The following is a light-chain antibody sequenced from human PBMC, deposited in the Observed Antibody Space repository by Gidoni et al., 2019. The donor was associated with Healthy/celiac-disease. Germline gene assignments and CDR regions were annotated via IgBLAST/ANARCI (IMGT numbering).Light chain of an antibody. CDR2: AAS. V-gene: IGKV1-8*01. CDR3: QQYYSYPPT. CDR1: QGISSY. Sequence: AIRRTQSPSSLSSSPGDRVTITCRASQGISSYLAWYQQKPGEAPKLLIYAASTLQSGVPSRFRGSGSGTDFTLPIRCLQSEDFATYYCQQYYSYPPTFGQGTKLAIK. J-gene: IGKJ2*01.